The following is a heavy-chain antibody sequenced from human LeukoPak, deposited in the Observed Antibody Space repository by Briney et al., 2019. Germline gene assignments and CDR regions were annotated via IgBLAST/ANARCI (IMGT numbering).Heavy chain of an antibody. CDR1: GFTFSGHW. D-gene: IGHD1-7*01. Sequence: GGSLRLSCVASGFTFSGHWMNWVRQAPGKGLEWVSAISGSGGSTYYADSVKGRFTISRDNSKNTLYLQMNSLRAEDTAVYYCAKRRGLELLYYYYMDVWGKGTTVTVSS. CDR3: AKRRGLELLYYYYMDV. J-gene: IGHJ6*03. V-gene: IGHV3-23*01. CDR2: ISGSGGST.